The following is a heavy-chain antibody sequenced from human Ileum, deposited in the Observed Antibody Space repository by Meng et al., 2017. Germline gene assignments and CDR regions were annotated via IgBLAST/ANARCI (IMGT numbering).Heavy chain of an antibody. CDR1: GFTFTNAA. CDR2: IKRKADGETV. CDR3: ATDLVLASFYQY. V-gene: IGHV3-15*02. J-gene: IGHJ4*02. Sequence: EVQLVESGGALVKPGGSIRLSCATSGFTFTNAAMTWVRQAPGKGLKWVGRIKRKADGETVEYAAPVKDRFIISRDNSEDTVYLQMDSLKAEDTAIYYCATDLVLASFYQYWGQGTLVTVSS. D-gene: IGHD2/OR15-2a*01.